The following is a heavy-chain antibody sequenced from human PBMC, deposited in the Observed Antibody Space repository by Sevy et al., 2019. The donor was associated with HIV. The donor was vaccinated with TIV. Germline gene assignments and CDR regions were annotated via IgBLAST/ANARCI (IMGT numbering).Heavy chain of an antibody. D-gene: IGHD2-8*01. V-gene: IGHV3-23*01. Sequence: GGSLRLSCAVSGFNFNIYSMSWVRQAPGKGLEWVSTLSFGCGKINYAYSVKGRFSISRDDSKNTLYLQMNSLRAEDTAVYFCAREGCTRPHDYWGQGTLVTVSS. CDR1: GFNFNIYS. CDR2: LSFGCGKI. J-gene: IGHJ4*02. CDR3: AREGCTRPHDY.